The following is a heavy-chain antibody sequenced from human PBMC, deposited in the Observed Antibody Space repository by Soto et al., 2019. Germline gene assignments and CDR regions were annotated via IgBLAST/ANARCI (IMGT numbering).Heavy chain of an antibody. V-gene: IGHV3-23*01. Sequence: EEQLLESGGGLIQPGGSLRHACAASGFTFSSYAMTWVRQAPGKGLEWVSSISFSDGGTYYADSVKGRLTISRDNSKNTLFLQMNSLRVEDTAVYYCVKDDRILGRRYFDLWGRGTLVTVSS. CDR1: GFTFSSYA. CDR3: VKDDRILGRRYFDL. J-gene: IGHJ2*01. D-gene: IGHD2-15*01. CDR2: ISFSDGGT.